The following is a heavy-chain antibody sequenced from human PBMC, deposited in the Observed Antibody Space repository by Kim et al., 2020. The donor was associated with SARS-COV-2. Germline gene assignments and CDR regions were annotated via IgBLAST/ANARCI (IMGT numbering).Heavy chain of an antibody. CDR2: ITSNGGST. J-gene: IGHJ4*02. CDR3: MKGWSAGSFEY. Sequence: GGSLRLSCAASGFTFSSYAMHWVRQAPGKGLEYVAAITSNGGSTYYSDSVKGRFTISRDNSKNILGLQMSGLRAEDTAVYYCMKGWSAGSFEYLGQG. V-gene: IGHV3-64D*09. CDR1: GFTFSSYA. D-gene: IGHD6-25*01.